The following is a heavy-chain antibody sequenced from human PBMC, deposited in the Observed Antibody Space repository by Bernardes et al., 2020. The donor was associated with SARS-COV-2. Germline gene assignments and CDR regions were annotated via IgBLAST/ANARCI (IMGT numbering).Heavy chain of an antibody. Sequence: GGSLRLSCAASGFTFSAYWMTWVRQAPGKGLEWVANIKQDGGEKYYVDFVKGRFTISRDNAKNSLYLQMNSLRAEDTAVYYCARSLRQLPYYYYGLDVWGQGTTVTVSS. V-gene: IGHV3-7*03. CDR2: IKQDGGEK. J-gene: IGHJ6*02. D-gene: IGHD2-2*01. CDR3: ARSLRQLPYYYYGLDV. CDR1: GFTFSAYW.